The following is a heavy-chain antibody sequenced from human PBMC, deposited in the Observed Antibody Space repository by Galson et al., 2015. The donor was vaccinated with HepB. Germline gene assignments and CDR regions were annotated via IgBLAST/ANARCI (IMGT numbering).Heavy chain of an antibody. V-gene: IGHV3-33*08. D-gene: IGHD5-12*01. J-gene: IGHJ4*02. CDR2: IWYDGSNK. CDR3: ARDRSLFAVATYYFDY. CDR1: GFTFSNAW. Sequence: SLRLSCAASGFTFSNAWMNWVRQAPGKGLEWVAVIWYDGSNKYYADSVEGRFTISRDNSKNTLYLQMNSLRAEDTAVYYCARDRSLFAVATYYFDYWGQGTLVTVSS.